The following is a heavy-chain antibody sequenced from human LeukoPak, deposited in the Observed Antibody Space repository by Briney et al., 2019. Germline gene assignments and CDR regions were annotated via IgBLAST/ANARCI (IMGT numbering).Heavy chain of an antibody. J-gene: IGHJ6*02. CDR1: GFTFSTYW. CDR3: ARDVAVLWFGELPYYYGMDV. CDR2: IKEDGSEK. V-gene: IGHV3-7*01. D-gene: IGHD3-10*01. Sequence: GGSLRLSCEASGFTFSTYWMSWVRQAPGKGLECVANIKEDGSEKYYMDSVKGRFTISRDDAKNSVYLHMNSLRAEDTALYYCARDVAVLWFGELPYYYGMDVWGQGTTVTVSS.